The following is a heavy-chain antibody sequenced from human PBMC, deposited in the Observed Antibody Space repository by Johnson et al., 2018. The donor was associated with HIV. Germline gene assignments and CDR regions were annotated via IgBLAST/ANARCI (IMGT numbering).Heavy chain of an antibody. D-gene: IGHD3-16*02. J-gene: IGHJ3*02. CDR3: AREHSRVIYNDAFDI. V-gene: IGHV3-66*02. CDR2: IFSVGDV. Sequence: VQLVESGGGLVQPGGSLRLSCAASGITVGTNYMSWVRQAPGKGLEWVSVIFSVGDVYYADSVKGRFTISRDNSKNTLYLQMNSLRAEYTAVYYCAREHSRVIYNDAFDICGQGTMVTVSS. CDR1: GITVGTNY.